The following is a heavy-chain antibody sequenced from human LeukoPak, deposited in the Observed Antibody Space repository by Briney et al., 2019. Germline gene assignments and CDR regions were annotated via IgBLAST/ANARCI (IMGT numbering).Heavy chain of an antibody. J-gene: IGHJ2*01. CDR2: IYYSGST. V-gene: IGHV4-59*01. CDR1: GGSISSYY. CDR3: ARGSTVVTSYWYFDL. Sequence: PSGSLSLTCTVSGGSISSYYWSWIRQPPGKGLEWIGYIYYSGSTNYNPSLKSRVTISVDTSKNQFSLKLSSVTAADTAVYYCARGSTVVTSYWYFDLWGRGTLVTVSS. D-gene: IGHD4-23*01.